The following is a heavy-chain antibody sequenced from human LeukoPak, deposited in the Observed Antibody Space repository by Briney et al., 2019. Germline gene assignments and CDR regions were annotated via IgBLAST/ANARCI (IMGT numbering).Heavy chain of an antibody. V-gene: IGHV1-2*02. CDR2: INPNSGGT. Sequence: ASVKVSCKTSGYTFTGYYMHWVRQAPGQGLEWMGWINPNSGGTNYAQNFQGRVNMTRDTAISTAYMELSSLTFDDTAIYYCARVGYFYGSGSQTGGYLDYWGQGTLVTVSS. CDR3: ARVGYFYGSGSQTGGYLDY. D-gene: IGHD3-10*01. CDR1: GYTFTGYY. J-gene: IGHJ4*02.